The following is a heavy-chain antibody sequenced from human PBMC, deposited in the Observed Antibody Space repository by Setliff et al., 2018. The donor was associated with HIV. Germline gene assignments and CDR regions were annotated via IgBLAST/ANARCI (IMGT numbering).Heavy chain of an antibody. CDR1: GFTFSTSC. CDR2: ISYRSSYI. V-gene: IGHV3-21*01. J-gene: IGHJ6*03. D-gene: IGHD2-15*01. Sequence: GGSLRLSCTASGFTFSTSCMHWVRRAPGKGLEWISSISYRSSYIYYSDSVKGRFTISRDDAENSLFLQLDSLRDEDTAVYYCARSQGIGNYHMDVWGTGTTVTVSS. CDR3: ARSQGIGNYHMDV.